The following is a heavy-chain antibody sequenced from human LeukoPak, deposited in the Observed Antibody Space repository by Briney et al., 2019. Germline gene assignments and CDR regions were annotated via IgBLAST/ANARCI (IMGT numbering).Heavy chain of an antibody. CDR3: ARDTHGYGDYLGDAFDI. CDR2: MNPNTGNT. Sequence: ASVKVSCKTSGYTFTSFDLNWVRQATGQGLEWMGWMNPNTGNTGYAQKFQDRVTMTRNISISTAYMELSSLRSEDTAVYYCARDTHGYGDYLGDAFDIXGQGTRVXVS. D-gene: IGHD4-17*01. CDR1: GYTFTSFD. V-gene: IGHV1-8*01. J-gene: IGHJ3*02.